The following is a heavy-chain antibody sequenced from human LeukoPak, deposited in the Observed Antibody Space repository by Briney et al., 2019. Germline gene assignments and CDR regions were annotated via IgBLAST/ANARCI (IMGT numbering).Heavy chain of an antibody. CDR2: ISSSSSYI. D-gene: IGHD6-13*01. CDR3: ARSFLSIAAAATDY. CDR1: GFTFSSYS. Sequence: GGSLRLSCAASGFTFSSYSMNWVRQAPRKGLEWVSSISSSSSYIYYADSVKGRFTISRDNAKNSLYLQMNSLRAEDTAVYYCARSFLSIAAAATDYWGQGTLVTVSS. J-gene: IGHJ4*02. V-gene: IGHV3-21*01.